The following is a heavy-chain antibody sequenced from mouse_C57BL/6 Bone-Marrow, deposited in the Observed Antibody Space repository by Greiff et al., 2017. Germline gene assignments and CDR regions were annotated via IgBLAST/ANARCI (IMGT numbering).Heavy chain of an antibody. D-gene: IGHD1-1*01. V-gene: IGHV5-6*01. J-gene: IGHJ3*01. CDR3: ARLPYYYGSSYGWCAY. CDR1: GFTFSSYG. Sequence: EVQRVESGGDLVKPGGSLKLSCAASGFTFSSYGMSWVRQTPDKRLEWVATISSGGSYTYYPDSVKGRFTISRDNAKNTLYLQMSSLKSEDTAMYYSARLPYYYGSSYGWCAYWGQGTLVTVSA. CDR2: ISSGGSYT.